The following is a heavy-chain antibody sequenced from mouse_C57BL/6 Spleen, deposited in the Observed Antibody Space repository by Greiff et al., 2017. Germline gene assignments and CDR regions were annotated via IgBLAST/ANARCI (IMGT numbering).Heavy chain of an antibody. CDR2: ISSGSSTI. Sequence: DVMLVESGGGLVKPGGSLKLSCAASGFTFSDYGMHWVRQAPEKGLEWVAYISSGSSTIYYADTVKGRFTISRDNAKNTLFLQMTSLRSEDTAMYYCASIPLDYYAMDYWGQGTSVTVSS. CDR3: ASIPLDYYAMDY. J-gene: IGHJ4*01. V-gene: IGHV5-17*01. D-gene: IGHD6-1*01. CDR1: GFTFSDYG.